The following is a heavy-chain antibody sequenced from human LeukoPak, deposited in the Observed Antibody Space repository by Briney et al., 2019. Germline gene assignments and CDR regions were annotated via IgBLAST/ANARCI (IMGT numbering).Heavy chain of an antibody. V-gene: IGHV4-34*01. CDR2: INHSGST. J-gene: IGHJ4*02. Sequence: PSETLSLTCAVYGGSFSGYYWSWIRQPPGKGLEWIGEINHSGSTNYNPSLKSRVTISVDTSKNQFSLKLSSVTAADTAVYYCARRRRAIQRDYYDSSGRFDYWGQGTLVTVSS. D-gene: IGHD3-22*01. CDR3: ARRRRAIQRDYYDSSGRFDY. CDR1: GGSFSGYY.